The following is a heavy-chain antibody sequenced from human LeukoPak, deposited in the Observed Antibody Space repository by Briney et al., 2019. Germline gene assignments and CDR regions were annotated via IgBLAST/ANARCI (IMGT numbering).Heavy chain of an antibody. V-gene: IGHV3-7*01. J-gene: IGHJ4*02. CDR2: IKPDGSEK. CDR3: ARDDGFRTVDY. Sequence: QPGGSLRLSCAASGFTFSTYWMSWVRQAPGKGLERVANIKPDGSEKYFVDSVKGRFTVSRDNAKNSLYLQMNGLRAEDTAVYYCARDDGFRTVDYWGQGTLVNVSS. D-gene: IGHD1-1*01. CDR1: GFTFSTYW.